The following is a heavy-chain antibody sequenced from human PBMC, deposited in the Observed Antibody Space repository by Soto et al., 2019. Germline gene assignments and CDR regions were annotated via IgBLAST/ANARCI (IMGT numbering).Heavy chain of an antibody. J-gene: IGHJ6*02. CDR2: IYYSGST. D-gene: IGHD3-3*01. Sequence: SETLSLTCTVSGGSISSYYWSWIRQPPGKGLEWIGYIYYSGSTNYNPSLKSRVTISVDTSKNQFSLKLSSVTAADTAVYYCARDQITIFGDRSMDVWGQGTTVTVS. CDR1: GGSISSYY. CDR3: ARDQITIFGDRSMDV. V-gene: IGHV4-59*01.